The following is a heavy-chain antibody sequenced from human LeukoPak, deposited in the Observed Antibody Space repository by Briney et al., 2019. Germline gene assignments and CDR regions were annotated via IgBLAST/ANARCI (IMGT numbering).Heavy chain of an antibody. V-gene: IGHV4-39*07. J-gene: IGHJ4*02. CDR2: IYYSGST. D-gene: IGHD6-19*01. CDR1: GGSISSSSYY. Sequence: PSETLSLTCTVSGGSISSSSYYWGWIRQPPGKGLEWIGSIYYSGSTYYNPSLKSRVTISVDTSKNQFSLKLSSVTAADTAVYYCARDTRRSGWRPYFDYWGQGTLVTVSS. CDR3: ARDTRRSGWRPYFDY.